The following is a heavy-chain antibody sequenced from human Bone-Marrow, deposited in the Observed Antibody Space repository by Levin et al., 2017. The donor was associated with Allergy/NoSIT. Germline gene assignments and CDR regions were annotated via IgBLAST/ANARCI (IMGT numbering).Heavy chain of an antibody. D-gene: IGHD1-26*01. CDR1: GFTFSSHW. CDR2: IKQDGSEK. J-gene: IGHJ5*02. V-gene: IGHV3-7*01. CDR3: ARGRVAATGNNYFNP. Sequence: GESLKISCAASGFTFSSHWMTWVRQAPGKGLEWVANIKQDGSEKYYVDSVKGRFTISRDNAKNSLYLQVNSLRAEDTAVYYCARGRVAATGNNYFNPWGQGTLVTVSS.